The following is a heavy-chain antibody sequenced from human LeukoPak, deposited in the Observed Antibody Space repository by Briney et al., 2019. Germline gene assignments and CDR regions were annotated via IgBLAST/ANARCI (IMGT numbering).Heavy chain of an antibody. CDR3: ARAWDTMVRGVIIGY. CDR2: INPNSGGT. V-gene: IGHV1-2*02. D-gene: IGHD3-10*01. Sequence: GASVKVSCKASGYTFTGYYMHWVRQAPGQGLEWMGWINPNSGGTNYAQKFQGRVTMTRDTSISTAYMELSRLRSEDTAVYYCARAWDTMVRGVIIGYWGQGTLVTVSS. CDR1: GYTFTGYY. J-gene: IGHJ4*02.